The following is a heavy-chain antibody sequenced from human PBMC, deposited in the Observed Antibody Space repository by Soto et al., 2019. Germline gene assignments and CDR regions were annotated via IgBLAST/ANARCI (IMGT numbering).Heavy chain of an antibody. J-gene: IGHJ6*02. D-gene: IGHD6-13*01. CDR2: IDWDDDK. Sequence: SGPTLVNPTQTLTLTCTFSGFSLSTSGMCVSWIRQPPGKALEWLALIDWDDDKYYSTSLKTRLTISKDTSKNQVVLTMTNMDPVDTATYYCARIQAAARTDYYYGMDVWGQGTTVTVSS. V-gene: IGHV2-70*01. CDR1: GFSLSTSGMC. CDR3: ARIQAAARTDYYYGMDV.